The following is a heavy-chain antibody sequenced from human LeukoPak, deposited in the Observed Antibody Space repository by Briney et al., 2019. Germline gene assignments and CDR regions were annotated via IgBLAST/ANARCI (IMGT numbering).Heavy chain of an antibody. V-gene: IGHV3-30*03. D-gene: IGHD6-13*01. J-gene: IGHJ4*02. Sequence: GGSLRLSCAASGFTFYSYGMHWVRQAPGTGLEWVAVISYDGYNKYYADSVKGRFTISRDNSKNTLYLQMNSLRAEDTAVYYCARSLYSSTWYYFDYWGQGTLVTVSS. CDR1: GFTFYSYG. CDR2: ISYDGYNK. CDR3: ARSLYSSTWYYFDY.